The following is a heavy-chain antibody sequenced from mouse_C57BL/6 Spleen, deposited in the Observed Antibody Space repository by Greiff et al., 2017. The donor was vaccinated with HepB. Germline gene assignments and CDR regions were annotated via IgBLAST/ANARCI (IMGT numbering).Heavy chain of an antibody. CDR2: IDPSDSYT. J-gene: IGHJ2*01. D-gene: IGHD1-1*01. V-gene: IGHV1-50*01. Sequence: VQLQQSGAELVKPGASVKLSCKASGYTFTSYWMQWVKQRPGQGLEWIGEIDPSDSYTNYNQKFKGKATLTVDTSSSTAYMQLSSLTSEDSAVYYCARNPHYGSSPYYFDYWGQGTTLTVSS. CDR1: GYTFTSYW. CDR3: ARNPHYGSSPYYFDY.